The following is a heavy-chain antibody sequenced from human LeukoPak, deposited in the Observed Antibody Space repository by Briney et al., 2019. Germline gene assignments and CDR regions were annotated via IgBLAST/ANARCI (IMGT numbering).Heavy chain of an antibody. J-gene: IGHJ4*02. Sequence: SQTLSLTCAISGDSVSSNTTIWNWIRQSPSRGLEWLGRTYYRSKRYNDYAVSVKSRITINPDTPKNQFSLQLNSVTPEDTAMYYCARGWGFSYWGQGTLVTVSS. CDR3: ARGWGFSY. CDR2: TYYRSKRYN. D-gene: IGHD3-16*01. V-gene: IGHV6-1*01. CDR1: GDSVSSNTTI.